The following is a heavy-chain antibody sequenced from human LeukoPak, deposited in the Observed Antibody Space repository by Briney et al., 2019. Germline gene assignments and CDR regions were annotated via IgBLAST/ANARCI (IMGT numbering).Heavy chain of an antibody. J-gene: IGHJ6*02. CDR2: ISPDGSTT. CDR1: GFTFSRYW. D-gene: IGHD6-13*01. CDR3: AKGDSSSWYSYYYYYGMDV. V-gene: IGHV3-74*03. Sequence: PGGSLRLSCAASGFTFSRYWMHWVRQAPGKGLMWVSRISPDGSTTLYADSVKGRFTISRDNSKNTLYLQMNSLRAEDTAVYYCAKGDSSSWYSYYYYYGMDVWGQGTTVTVSS.